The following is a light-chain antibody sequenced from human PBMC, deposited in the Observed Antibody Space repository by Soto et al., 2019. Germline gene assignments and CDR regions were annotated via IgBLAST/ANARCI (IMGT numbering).Light chain of an antibody. V-gene: IGKV1-27*01. CDR1: QDIRNF. CDR3: QKYNSAPRT. CDR2: DAS. Sequence: DIQMTQSPSSLYASVGDRVTITCRASQDIRNFLAWYQKKPGKAPRLLIYDASALQSGVPSRFSALGSGTDFTLTISSLQPDDVAVYYCQKYNSAPRTFGQGNNVDIK. J-gene: IGKJ1*01.